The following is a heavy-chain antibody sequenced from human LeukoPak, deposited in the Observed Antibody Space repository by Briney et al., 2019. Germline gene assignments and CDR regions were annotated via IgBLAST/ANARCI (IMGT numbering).Heavy chain of an antibody. D-gene: IGHD3-22*01. CDR1: GFTFSSYS. J-gene: IGHJ4*02. CDR2: ISSSSSYI. Sequence: GGSLRLSCAASGFTFSSYSMNWVRQAPGKGLVWVSSISSSSSYIYYADSVKGRFTISRDNAKNSLYLQMNSLRAEDTAVYYCARDSDSSGYCDYWGQGTLVTVSS. V-gene: IGHV3-21*01. CDR3: ARDSDSSGYCDY.